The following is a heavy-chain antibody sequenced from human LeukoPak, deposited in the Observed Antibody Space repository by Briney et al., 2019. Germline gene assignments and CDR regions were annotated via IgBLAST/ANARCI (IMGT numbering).Heavy chain of an antibody. V-gene: IGHV3-74*01. J-gene: IGHJ5*02. CDR3: AKSDWFDP. CDR2: NKYDGSES. Sequence: GGSLRLSCAASGFTLSGHWMHWIRQPPGKGLAWVSRNKYDGSESYYADSVKGRFTISRDNAKNTLYLQMNSLRVEDTAVYYCAKSDWFDPWGQGTLVTVSS. CDR1: GFTLSGHW.